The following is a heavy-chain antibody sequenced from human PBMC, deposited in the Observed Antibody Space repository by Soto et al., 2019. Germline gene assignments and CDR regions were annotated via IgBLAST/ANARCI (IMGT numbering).Heavy chain of an antibody. CDR1: GFTFSSYA. CDR2: ISGSGGST. J-gene: IGHJ4*02. V-gene: IGHV3-23*01. D-gene: IGHD3-16*02. Sequence: EVQLLESGGGLVQPGGSLRLSCAASGFTFSSYAMSWVRQAPGKGLEWVSAISGSGGSTYYAESVKGRFTIARDNSKNTLYLQMNGLRAEDTAVYYCAKDADIMITFGGVIVPVDYWGQGTLVTVSA. CDR3: AKDADIMITFGGVIVPVDY.